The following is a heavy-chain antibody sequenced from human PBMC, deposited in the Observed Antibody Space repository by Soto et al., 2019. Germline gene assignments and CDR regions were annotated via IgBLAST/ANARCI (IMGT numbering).Heavy chain of an antibody. CDR2: INAGNGNT. CDR1: GYTFTSYA. V-gene: IGHV1-3*01. D-gene: IGHD3-10*01. J-gene: IGHJ5*02. CDR3: ARASMVRGFNWFDP. Sequence: ASVKVSCKASGYTFTSYAMHWVRQAPGQRLEWMGWINAGNGNTKYAQKFQGRVTMTRNTSISTAYMELSSLRSEDTAVYYCARASMVRGFNWFDPWGQGTLVTVSS.